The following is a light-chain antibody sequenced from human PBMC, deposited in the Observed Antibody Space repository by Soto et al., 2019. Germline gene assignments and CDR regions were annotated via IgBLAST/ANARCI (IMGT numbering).Light chain of an antibody. CDR2: AAS. J-gene: IGKJ1*01. CDR3: QQRYSTPWT. CDR1: QSISSY. V-gene: IGKV1-39*01. Sequence: DVQMYQSPSSLSATVGDRVTITCRASQSISSYLNWYQQKPGKAPKLLIYAASSLQSGVPSRFSGSGSGTDFTLTISSLQPEDFATYYCQQRYSTPWTFGQSTK.